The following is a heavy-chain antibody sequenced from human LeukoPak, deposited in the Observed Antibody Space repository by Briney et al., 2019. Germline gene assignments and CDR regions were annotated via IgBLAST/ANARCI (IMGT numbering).Heavy chain of an antibody. CDR3: AKDRSSGWHDAFDV. V-gene: IGHV3-9*01. CDR1: GFTFDDYA. Sequence: GGSLRLSCAASGFTFDDYAMHWVRQAPGKGLEWVSGISWNSGSIGYADSVKGRFTISRDNAKNSLYLQMNSLRAEDTALYYCAKDRSSGWHDAFDVWGQGTMVTVSS. J-gene: IGHJ3*01. D-gene: IGHD6-19*01. CDR2: ISWNSGSI.